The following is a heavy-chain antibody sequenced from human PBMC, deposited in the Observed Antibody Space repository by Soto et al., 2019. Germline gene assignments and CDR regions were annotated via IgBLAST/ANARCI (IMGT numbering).Heavy chain of an antibody. CDR3: ARDQTDSGGYSDS. V-gene: IGHV3-33*01. Sequence: LGGSLSLSCEGSGFPFRSYGIQWVRQAPGKGLEWLGLIWNDGSHAYYADSVKGRFTISRDNSKNTVFLQVSNLRAEDTAVYFCARDQTDSGGYSDSWGQGTLVTVSS. CDR2: IWNDGSHA. D-gene: IGHD2-15*01. J-gene: IGHJ4*02. CDR1: GFPFRSYG.